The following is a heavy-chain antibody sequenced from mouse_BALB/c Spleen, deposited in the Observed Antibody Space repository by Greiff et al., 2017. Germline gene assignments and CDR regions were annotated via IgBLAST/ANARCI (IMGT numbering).Heavy chain of an antibody. Sequence: EVMLVESGGGLVQPGGSMKLSCVASGFTFSSYWMSWVRQSPEKGLEWVAEIRLKSDNYATHYAEAVKGKFTISRDDSKSRLYLQMNSLRAEDTGIYYCTRGSSYWYFDVWGAGTTVTVYS. CDR2: IRLKSDNYAT. CDR1: GFTFSSYW. J-gene: IGHJ1*01. D-gene: IGHD1-1*01. V-gene: IGHV6-6*02. CDR3: TRGSSYWYFDV.